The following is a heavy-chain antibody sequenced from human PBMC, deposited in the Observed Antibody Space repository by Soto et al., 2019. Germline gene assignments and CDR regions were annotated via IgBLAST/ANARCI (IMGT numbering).Heavy chain of an antibody. CDR2: IYYSGST. CDR3: SRSEYNGTANAAFDI. D-gene: IGHD1-26*01. Sequence: SETLSLTCTVSGGSISTYYWSWIRQPPGKGLEWIGYIYYSGSTNYNPSLKSRVTISLDTPKNQFSLQLSSVTAADTAIYFCSRSEYNGTANAAFDIWCQDNMLPVS. V-gene: IGHV4-59*01. J-gene: IGHJ3*02. CDR1: GGSISTYY.